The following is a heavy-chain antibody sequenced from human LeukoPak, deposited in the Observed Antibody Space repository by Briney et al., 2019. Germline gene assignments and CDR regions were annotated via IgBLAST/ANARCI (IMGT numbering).Heavy chain of an antibody. V-gene: IGHV4-38-2*02. J-gene: IGHJ3*02. D-gene: IGHD3-22*01. CDR2: IYHSGST. Sequence: SETLSLTCTVSGYSISSGYYWGWIRQPPGKGLEWIGSIYHSGSTYYNPSLKSRVTISVDTSKNQFSLKLSSVTAADTAVYYCARDRADDYYDSRRRAFDIWGQGTMVTVSS. CDR3: ARDRADDYYDSRRRAFDI. CDR1: GYSISSGYY.